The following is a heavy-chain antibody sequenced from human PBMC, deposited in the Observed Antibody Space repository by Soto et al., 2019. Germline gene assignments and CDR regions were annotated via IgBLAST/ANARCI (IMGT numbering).Heavy chain of an antibody. J-gene: IGHJ2*01. V-gene: IGHV3-30-3*01. CDR1: GFTFSSYA. CDR3: ARPLWRNDYNWGYFDL. CDR2: ISYDGSNK. Sequence: QGQLVESGGGVVQPGRSLSLSYAASGFTFSSYAMHWVRQAPGKGLEWVAVISYDGSNKYYADSGKGRFTISRDNSKNTLYLQMNSLRAEDTAVYYCARPLWRNDYNWGYFDLWGRGTLVTVSS. D-gene: IGHD4-4*01.